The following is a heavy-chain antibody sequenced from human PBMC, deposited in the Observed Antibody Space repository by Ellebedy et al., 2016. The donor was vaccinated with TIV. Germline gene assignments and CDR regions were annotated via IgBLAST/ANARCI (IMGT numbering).Heavy chain of an antibody. D-gene: IGHD3-10*01. J-gene: IGHJ3*02. Sequence: GESLKISXAASEFTFSNYAMTWVRQAPGKGLQWVSSISGGVGSTYYADSVKGRFTISRDNSKNTLFLQMNSLRAKDTAVYYCAKLMVVDSDAFDIWGQGTMVTVSS. CDR1: EFTFSNYA. CDR3: AKLMVVDSDAFDI. V-gene: IGHV3-23*01. CDR2: ISGGVGST.